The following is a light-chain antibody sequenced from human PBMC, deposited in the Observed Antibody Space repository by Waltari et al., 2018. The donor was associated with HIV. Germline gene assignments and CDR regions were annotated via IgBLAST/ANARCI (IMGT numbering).Light chain of an antibody. CDR2: LNSDGSH. CDR3: QTWATGSVV. J-gene: IGLJ2*01. V-gene: IGLV4-69*01. Sequence: QLVLTQSPSASASLGASVKLTCTLTSGHSSYAIAGHQQQPEKGPRYLMKLNSDGSHTKGDRIPDRFSGSSSGAERYLTISSLQSEDEADYYCQTWATGSVVFGGGTKLTVL. CDR1: SGHSSYA.